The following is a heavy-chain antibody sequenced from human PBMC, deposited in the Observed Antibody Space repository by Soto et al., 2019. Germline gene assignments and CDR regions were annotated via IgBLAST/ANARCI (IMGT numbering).Heavy chain of an antibody. CDR2: IKSIRDGGTT. CDR3: STDSHFSSVFVRHDY. V-gene: IGHV3-15*07. Sequence: EVQLVESGGGFLRPGGSLRLSCAASGFRISDAWINWVRQAPGMGLEWVGRIKSIRDGGTTDFAAPVKARCAISRDDSKNMVYLQINSLNTEDTAVYYCSTDSHFSSVFVRHDYWGHGTLVTVSS. J-gene: IGHJ4*01. D-gene: IGHD3-10*01. CDR1: GFRISDAW.